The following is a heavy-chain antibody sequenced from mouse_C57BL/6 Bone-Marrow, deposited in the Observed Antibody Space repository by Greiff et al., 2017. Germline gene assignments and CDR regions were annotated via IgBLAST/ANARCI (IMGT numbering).Heavy chain of an antibody. CDR2: IYPRGGNT. Sequence: VQLQQSGAELARPGASVTLSCKASGYTFTSYGISWVKQRTGQGLEWIGEIYPRGGNTYYNEKFKGKATLAADKSSSTAYMALRSLTSEDSAVFVCASLALCDFDVWCTGTTVTVSS. CDR3: ASLALCDFDV. CDR1: GYTFTSYG. J-gene: IGHJ1*03. V-gene: IGHV1-81*01. D-gene: IGHD6-1*01.